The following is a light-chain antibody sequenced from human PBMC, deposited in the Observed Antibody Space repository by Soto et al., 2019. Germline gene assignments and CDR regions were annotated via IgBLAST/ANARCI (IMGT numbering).Light chain of an antibody. CDR1: SSNIGSKP. CDR2: TND. CDR3: ATWDNTLKGPV. J-gene: IGLJ3*02. V-gene: IGLV1-44*01. Sequence: QSVLTQPPSASGTPGQRVTISCSGSSSNIGSKPINWYQHLPGTAPKLLIFTNDRRPSGVPDRFSGSKSGTSGSLAITGLQSAEEADYYCATWDNTLKGPVFGGGTKLTVL.